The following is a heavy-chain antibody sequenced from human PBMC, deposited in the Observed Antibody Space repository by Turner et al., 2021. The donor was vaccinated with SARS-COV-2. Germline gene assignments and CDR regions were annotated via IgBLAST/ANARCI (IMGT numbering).Heavy chain of an antibody. CDR3: ARWDNYYDSSGYYPDAFDI. Sequence: EVQPVESGGGLVKPGGSLRLSRAASGFTFSSYSMNWVRQAPGKGLEWVSSISSSISNIYYADSVKGRFTIARVNAKNSLYLQMNSLRAEDTAVYYCARWDNYYDSSGYYPDAFDIWGQGTMVTVSS. CDR2: ISSSISNI. J-gene: IGHJ3*02. CDR1: GFTFSSYS. D-gene: IGHD3-22*01. V-gene: IGHV3-21*01.